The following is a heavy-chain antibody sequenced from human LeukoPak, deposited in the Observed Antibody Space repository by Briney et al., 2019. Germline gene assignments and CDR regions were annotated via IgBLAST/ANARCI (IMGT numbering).Heavy chain of an antibody. Sequence: GGSLRLSCAASGFTFSSYSINWVRQAPGQGLEWVSSISSSSSYIYYADSVKGRFTISRDNCKNTLYLQMHSLRGGDTAVYYCAKDSGNRGYYDYVWGSRPFDFWGQGTLVSVSS. CDR3: AKDSGNRGYYDYVWGSRPFDF. CDR2: ISSSSSYI. D-gene: IGHD3-16*01. V-gene: IGHV3-21*04. CDR1: GFTFSSYS. J-gene: IGHJ4*02.